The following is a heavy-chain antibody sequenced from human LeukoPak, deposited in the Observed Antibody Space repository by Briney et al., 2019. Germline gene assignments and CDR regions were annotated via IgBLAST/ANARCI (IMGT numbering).Heavy chain of an antibody. CDR1: GGSISSYY. J-gene: IGHJ4*02. CDR3: ARGAMATTPFFDY. CDR2: VYYTGST. Sequence: PSETLSLTCTVSGGSISSYYYWTWIRQPPGKGLEWIGYVYYTGSTNFNPSLKSRVTMSLDTSRNQFSLKLTSLTAADTAVYYCARGAMATTPFFDYWGQGTLVTVSS. D-gene: IGHD5-24*01. V-gene: IGHV4-59*01.